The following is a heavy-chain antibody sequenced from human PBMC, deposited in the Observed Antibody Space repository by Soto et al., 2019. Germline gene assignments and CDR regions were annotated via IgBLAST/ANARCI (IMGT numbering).Heavy chain of an antibody. CDR2: IIPIFGTA. CDR1: GGTFSSYA. J-gene: IGHJ5*02. V-gene: IGHV1-69*01. Sequence: QVQLVQSGAEVKKPGSSVKVSCKASGGTFSSYAISWVRQAPGQGLEWMGGIIPIFGTANYAQKFQGRVTITADESTSTADMEVSSLRAEDTAVYYCARTGYGFDGGQNWFDPWGQGTLVTVSS. CDR3: ARTGYGFDGGQNWFDP. D-gene: IGHD6-13*01.